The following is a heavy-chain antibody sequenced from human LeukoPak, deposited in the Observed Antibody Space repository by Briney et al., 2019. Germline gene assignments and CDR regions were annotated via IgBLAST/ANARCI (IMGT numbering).Heavy chain of an antibody. Sequence: GESLRTSCKGSGYSFTSYWISWGRPMPGKGLEWMGRIDPSDSYTNYSPSFQGHVTISADKSISTAYLQWSSLKASDTAMYYCARHEGYGDYEGGFDYWGQGTLVTVSS. CDR3: ARHEGYGDYEGGFDY. CDR1: GYSFTSYW. CDR2: IDPSDSYT. D-gene: IGHD4-17*01. V-gene: IGHV5-10-1*01. J-gene: IGHJ4*02.